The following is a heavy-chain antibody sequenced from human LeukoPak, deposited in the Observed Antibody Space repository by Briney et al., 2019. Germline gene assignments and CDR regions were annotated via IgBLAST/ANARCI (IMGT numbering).Heavy chain of an antibody. CDR2: FDPEDGET. D-gene: IGHD3-3*01. CDR1: GYTLTELS. Sequence: ASVTVSCKVSGYTLTELSMHWVRQAPGKGLEWMGGFDPEDGETIYAQKFQGRVTMTEDTSTDTAYMELSSLRSEDTAVYYCATARSGSIFGDDMYYFDYWGQGTLVTVSS. V-gene: IGHV1-24*01. J-gene: IGHJ4*02. CDR3: ATARSGSIFGDDMYYFDY.